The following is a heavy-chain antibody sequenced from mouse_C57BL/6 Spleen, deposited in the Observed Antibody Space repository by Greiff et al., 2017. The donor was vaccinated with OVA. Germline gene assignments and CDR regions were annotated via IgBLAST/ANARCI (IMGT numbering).Heavy chain of an antibody. J-gene: IGHJ1*03. CDR1: GYTFTSYW. D-gene: IGHD2-4*01. Sequence: VQLQQSGAELVKPGASVKMSCKASGYTFTSYWITWVKQRPGQGLEWIGDIYPGSGSTNYNEKFKSKATLTVDTSSSTAYMQLSSLTSEDSAVYYCARSYDYEGWYFDVWGTGTTVTVSS. CDR3: ARSYDYEGWYFDV. CDR2: IYPGSGST. V-gene: IGHV1-55*01.